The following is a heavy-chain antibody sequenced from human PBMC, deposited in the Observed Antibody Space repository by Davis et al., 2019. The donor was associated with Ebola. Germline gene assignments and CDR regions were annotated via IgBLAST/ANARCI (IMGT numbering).Heavy chain of an antibody. J-gene: IGHJ4*02. CDR1: GGPTYISRYY. CDR2: IYYSGST. D-gene: IGHD3-9*01. CDR3: ARSLDILTGVNDY. Sequence: MPSETLSLTCTVSGGPTYISRYYWSWVRQPPGKGLEWIGYIYYSGSTNYNPSLKSRVTISVDTSKNQFSLKLSSVTAADTAVYYCARSLDILTGVNDYWGQGTLVTVSS. V-gene: IGHV4-61*01.